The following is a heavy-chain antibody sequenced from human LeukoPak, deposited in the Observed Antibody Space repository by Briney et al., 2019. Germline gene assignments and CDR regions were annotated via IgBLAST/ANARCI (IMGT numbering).Heavy chain of an antibody. J-gene: IGHJ4*02. V-gene: IGHV4-4*02. CDR2: IYHSGRT. CDR1: GGSITSANW. CDR3: ARAVTAAGSYYFDY. Sequence: PSETLSLTCAVSGGSITSANWWNWVRQPPGKGLEWIGEIYHSGRTNYSPSLKSRVTISVDKSKNQFSLKVSSVTAADTAVYYCARAVTAAGSYYFDYWGQGTLVSVSS. D-gene: IGHD6-13*01.